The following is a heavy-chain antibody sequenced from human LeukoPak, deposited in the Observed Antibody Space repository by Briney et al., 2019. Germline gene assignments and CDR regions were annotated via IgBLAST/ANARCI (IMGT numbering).Heavy chain of an antibody. CDR1: GGSISSGGYS. J-gene: IGHJ4*02. CDR3: ARVRGYSYGYGAYYFDY. CDR2: IYHSGST. V-gene: IGHV4-30-2*01. Sequence: SETPSLTCAVSGGSISSGGYSWSWIRQPPGKGLEWIGYIYHSGSTYYNPSLKSRVTISVDRSKNQFSLKLSSVTAADTAVYYCARVRGYSYGYGAYYFDYWGQGTLVTVSS. D-gene: IGHD5-18*01.